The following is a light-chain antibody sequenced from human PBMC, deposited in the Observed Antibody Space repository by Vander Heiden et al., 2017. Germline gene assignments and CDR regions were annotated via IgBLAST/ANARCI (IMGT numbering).Light chain of an antibody. CDR2: ATS. J-gene: IGKJ2*02. Sequence: EIVLTQSPGTLSLSPGERATLSCRASQSVSSSYLAWYQQKPGQPPRLLNYATSSRATGIPDRFSGSGSGTDFTLTISRLEPEDFAVYYCQQYGSSRTFGQGTKLEIK. CDR1: QSVSSSY. V-gene: IGKV3-20*01. CDR3: QQYGSSRT.